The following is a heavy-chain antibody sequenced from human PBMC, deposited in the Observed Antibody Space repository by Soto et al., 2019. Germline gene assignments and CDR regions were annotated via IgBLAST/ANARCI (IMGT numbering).Heavy chain of an antibody. Sequence: SETLSLTCAVYCGSFSGYYWSWIRQPPGKGLEWIGEINHSGSTNYNPSLKSRVTISVDTSKNQFSLKLSSVTAADTAVYYCARAVGGYCSSTSCYPINFDYWGQGTLVTVSS. CDR3: ARAVGGYCSSTSCYPINFDY. D-gene: IGHD2-2*01. V-gene: IGHV4-34*01. CDR1: CGSFSGYY. J-gene: IGHJ4*02. CDR2: INHSGST.